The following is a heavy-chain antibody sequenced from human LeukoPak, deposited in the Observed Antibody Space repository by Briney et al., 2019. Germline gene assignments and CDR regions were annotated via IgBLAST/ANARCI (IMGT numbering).Heavy chain of an antibody. CDR1: GFTFSSYA. CDR2: ISYDGSNK. CDR3: ARQTGAFDI. V-gene: IGHV3-30-3*01. Sequence: SGGSLRLSCAASGFTFSSYAMHWVRQAPGKGLEWVAVISYDGSNKYYADSVKGRFTISRDNSKNTLYLQMNSLRAEDTAVYYCARQTGAFDIWGQGTMVTVSS. D-gene: IGHD1-14*01. J-gene: IGHJ3*02.